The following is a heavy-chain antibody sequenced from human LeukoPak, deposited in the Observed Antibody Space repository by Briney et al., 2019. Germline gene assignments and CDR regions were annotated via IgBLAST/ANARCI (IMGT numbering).Heavy chain of an antibody. D-gene: IGHD2-8*01. CDR2: ISYDGSNK. CDR1: GFTFSSYG. J-gene: IGHJ4*02. V-gene: IGHV3-30*18. Sequence: GRSLRLSCAASGFTFSSYGMHWVRQAPGKGLEWVAVISYDGSNKYYADSVKGRFTISRDNSKNTLYLQMNSLRAEDTAVYYCAKDLEDCTNGVCYTNDYWGQGTLVTVSS. CDR3: AKDLEDCTNGVCYTNDY.